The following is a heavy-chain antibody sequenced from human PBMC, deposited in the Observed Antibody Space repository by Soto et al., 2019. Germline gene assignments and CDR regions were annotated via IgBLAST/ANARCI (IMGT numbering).Heavy chain of an antibody. CDR1: GGSISSYY. CDR2: IYYSGST. D-gene: IGHD3-10*01. J-gene: IGHJ4*02. CDR3: ARVRVTWFGELLFGGFDY. V-gene: IGHV4-59*01. Sequence: QVQLQESGPGLVKPSETLSLTCTVSGGSISSYYWSWIRQPPGKGLEWIGYIYYSGSTNYNPSLKSRVTISVDTSKNQFTLKLSSVTAADTAVYYCARVRVTWFGELLFGGFDYWGQGTLVTVSS.